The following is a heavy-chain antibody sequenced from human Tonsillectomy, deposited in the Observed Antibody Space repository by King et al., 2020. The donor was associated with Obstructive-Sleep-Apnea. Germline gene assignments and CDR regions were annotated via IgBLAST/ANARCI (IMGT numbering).Heavy chain of an antibody. Sequence: VQLVESGGGLVQPGGSLRLSCAASGFTFSSYAMSWVRQAPGKGLGWVSAISGSGGSTYYADSVKGRLTISRDNSKNKLYRQMNSLRAEDTAVYYCAITYGDYVDYYFDYWGQGTLVTVSS. CDR1: GFTFSSYA. CDR2: ISGSGGST. V-gene: IGHV3-23*04. CDR3: AITYGDYVDYYFDY. D-gene: IGHD4-17*01. J-gene: IGHJ4*02.